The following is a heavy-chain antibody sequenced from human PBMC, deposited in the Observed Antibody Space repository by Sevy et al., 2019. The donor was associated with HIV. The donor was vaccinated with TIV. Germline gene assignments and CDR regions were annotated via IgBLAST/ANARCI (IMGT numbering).Heavy chain of an antibody. CDR1: GFTFSSYS. D-gene: IGHD5-18*01. CDR3: ARDITPMVTGYYYSYGMDV. V-gene: IGHV3-48*02. Sequence: GGSLRLSCAASGFTFSSYSMNWVRQAPGKGLEWVSYISSSSSTIYYADSVKGRFTISRDNAKNSLYLQMNSLRDEDTAVYYCARDITPMVTGYYYSYGMDVWGQGTTVTVSS. CDR2: ISSSSSTI. J-gene: IGHJ6*02.